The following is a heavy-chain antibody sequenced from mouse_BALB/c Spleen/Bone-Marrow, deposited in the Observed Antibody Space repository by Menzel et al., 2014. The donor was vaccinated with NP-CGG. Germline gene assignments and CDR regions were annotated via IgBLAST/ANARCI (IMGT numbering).Heavy chain of an antibody. Sequence: EVQVVESGGDLVKPGGSLKLSCAASELTYSSYGMSWVRQTPDKRLEWVATISGGAAYTYYPDSVKGRLTISRDSAKNSLCLQMSSLKSEDTAMYYCGRGDGSMDYWGQGTSVTVSS. CDR3: GRGDGSMDY. D-gene: IGHD3-3*01. J-gene: IGHJ4*01. CDR2: ISGGAAYT. CDR1: ELTYSSYG. V-gene: IGHV5-6*01.